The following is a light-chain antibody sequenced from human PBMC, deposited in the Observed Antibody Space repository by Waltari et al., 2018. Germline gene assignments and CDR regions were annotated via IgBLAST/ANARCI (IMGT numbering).Light chain of an antibody. CDR3: QQYGSSPRYT. J-gene: IGKJ2*01. V-gene: IGKV3-20*01. Sequence: EIVLTQSPGTLSLSPGERATLSCRASQSVSSSYLAWYPQKPGQATRLLLYGASSRATGIPDRFSGSGSGTDFTLTIIRLEPEDFAVYYCQQYGSSPRYTFGQGTKLEIK. CDR1: QSVSSSY. CDR2: GAS.